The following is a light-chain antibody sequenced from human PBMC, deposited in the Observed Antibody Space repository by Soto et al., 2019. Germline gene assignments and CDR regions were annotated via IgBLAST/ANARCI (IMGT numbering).Light chain of an antibody. Sequence: DIQMTQSPSTLSASVGDRVTITCRASQGIRNWLAWYEQKPGKAPKLLIYDASSLESGVPSRFSGSGSGTEFTLTVTSLQPDDLATYYCQHHNTYPDSFGHGTRLEIK. CDR1: QGIRNW. J-gene: IGKJ2*01. V-gene: IGKV1-5*01. CDR2: DAS. CDR3: QHHNTYPDS.